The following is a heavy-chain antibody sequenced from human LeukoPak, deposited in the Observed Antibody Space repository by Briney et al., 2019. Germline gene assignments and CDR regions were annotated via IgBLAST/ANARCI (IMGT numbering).Heavy chain of an antibody. J-gene: IGHJ4*02. V-gene: IGHV3-7*04. D-gene: IGHD3-10*01. Sequence: PGGTLRLSCAASGFTFSSYCMSWVRQPPGKGREWVANIKQDGSEKSYVDSVKGRFTISRDNAKNSLYLQMNSLRAEDTAVYYCARSGSYYRSGSYYSDYWGQGTLATVSS. CDR2: IKQDGSEK. CDR1: GFTFSSYC. CDR3: ARSGSYYRSGSYYSDY.